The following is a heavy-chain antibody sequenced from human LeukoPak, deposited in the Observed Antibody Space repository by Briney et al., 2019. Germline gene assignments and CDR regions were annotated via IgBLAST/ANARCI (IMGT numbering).Heavy chain of an antibody. V-gene: IGHV3-69-1*01. CDR2: ISFSGSN. CDR3: ASAPGGGFCAGVGCAYFDT. D-gene: IGHD2-15*01. Sequence: PGESLRLSCAAPGFRPSDYMRHGGRQRPGKGLEWVASISFSGSNTYDRKAGRSTIPRESASGSVTLQMNNMRVDDTAPYFCASAPGGGFCAGVGCAYFDTWGQGTHVIVTS. CDR1: GFRPSDYM. J-gene: IGHJ5*02.